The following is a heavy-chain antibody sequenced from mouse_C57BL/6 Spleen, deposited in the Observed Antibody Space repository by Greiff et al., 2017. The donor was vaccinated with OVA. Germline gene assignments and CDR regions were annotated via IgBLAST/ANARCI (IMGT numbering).Heavy chain of an antibody. CDR3: ARRTLTGGGFAY. CDR1: GYSFTGYY. D-gene: IGHD4-1*01. V-gene: IGHV1-42*01. Sequence: VQLQQSGPELVKPGASVKISCKASGYSFTGYYMNWVKQSPEKSLEWIGEINPSTGGTTYNQKFKAKATLTVDKSSSTAYMQLKSLTSEDSAVYYCARRTLTGGGFAYWGQGTLVTVSA. CDR2: INPSTGGT. J-gene: IGHJ3*01.